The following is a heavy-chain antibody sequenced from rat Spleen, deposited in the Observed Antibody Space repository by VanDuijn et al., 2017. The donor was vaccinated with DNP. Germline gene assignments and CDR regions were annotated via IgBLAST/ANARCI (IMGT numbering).Heavy chain of an antibody. CDR2: ISTRGDNI. CDR3: ARHYGGYWYFDF. D-gene: IGHD1-11*01. CDR1: RFTFSNYG. V-gene: IGHV5S13*01. J-gene: IGHJ1*01. Sequence: EVQLVESGGGLVQPGRFLKLSCAASRFTFSNYGMAWVRQAPTKGLEWVASISTRGDNIYYRDSVKGRFTLSRDNAKNTQYLQMDSLRSEDTATYYCARHYGGYWYFDFWGPGTMVTVSS.